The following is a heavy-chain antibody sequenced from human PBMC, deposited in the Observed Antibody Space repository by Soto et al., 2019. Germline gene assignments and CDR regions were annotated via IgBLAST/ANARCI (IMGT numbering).Heavy chain of an antibody. D-gene: IGHD2-8*01. J-gene: IGHJ6*03. CDR1: GFTFSSYA. V-gene: IGHV3-23*01. CDR2: ITTSGGNT. Sequence: EVQLLESGGGLVQPGGSLRLSCAASGFTFSSYALSWVRQAPGKGLEWVSTITTSGGNTYYADSVKGRFTISRDNSKNTLYLKVNSLRAEDTAVYYCAGRYCTNGVCYTNYYYYMDVWGKGTTVTVSS. CDR3: AGRYCTNGVCYTNYYYYMDV.